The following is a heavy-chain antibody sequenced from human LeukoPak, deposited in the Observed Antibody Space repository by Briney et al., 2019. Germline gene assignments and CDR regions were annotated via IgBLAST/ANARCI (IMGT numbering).Heavy chain of an antibody. D-gene: IGHD1-7*01. CDR2: IRGSGDGP. Sequence: QPGGSLRLSCAAPRFTFSNYAMTWVRQAPGRGLEWVSSIRGSGDGPSYADSVKGRFTMSRDNSNNMLYLQMNSLRVEDTAVYYCGRDPNWDYVGALDFWGPGTLVTVSS. CDR3: GRDPNWDYVGALDF. CDR1: RFTFSNYA. J-gene: IGHJ3*01. V-gene: IGHV3-23*01.